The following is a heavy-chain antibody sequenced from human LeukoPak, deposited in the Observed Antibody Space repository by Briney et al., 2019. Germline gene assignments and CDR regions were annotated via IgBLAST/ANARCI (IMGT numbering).Heavy chain of an antibody. CDR2: INPSGGST. J-gene: IGHJ6*02. V-gene: IGHV1-46*01. Sequence: ASVKVSCKASGYTFTSYYMHWLRQAPGQGLEWMGIINPSGGSTSYAQKFQGRVTMTRDTSTSTVYMELSSLRSEDTAVYYCARDSPTGITGTTTYYYYYGMDVWGQGTTVTVSS. CDR1: GYTFTSYY. CDR3: ARDSPTGITGTTTYYYYYGMDV. D-gene: IGHD1-7*01.